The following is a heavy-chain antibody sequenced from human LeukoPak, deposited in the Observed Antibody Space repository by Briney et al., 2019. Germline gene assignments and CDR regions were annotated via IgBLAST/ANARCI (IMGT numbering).Heavy chain of an antibody. CDR3: AKDRGYYYGMDV. V-gene: IGHV3-30*18. D-gene: IGHD3-10*01. CDR1: GFTFSSYG. Sequence: GGSLRLSCAASGFTFSSYGMHWVRQAPGKGLEWVAVISNDGSNKYYGDSVKGRFTISRDNSKNTLYLQMNSPRAEDTAVYYCAKDRGYYYGMDVWGQGTTVTVSS. J-gene: IGHJ6*02. CDR2: ISNDGSNK.